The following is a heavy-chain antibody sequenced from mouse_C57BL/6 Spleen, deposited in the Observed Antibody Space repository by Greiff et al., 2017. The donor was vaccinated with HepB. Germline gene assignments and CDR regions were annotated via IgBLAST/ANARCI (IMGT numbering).Heavy chain of an antibody. D-gene: IGHD1-3*01. J-gene: IGHJ2*01. CDR3: ASKGELGPFDY. CDR1: GYTFTDYY. Sequence: VQLQQSGPELVKPGASVKISCKASGYTFTDYYMNWVKQSHGKSLEWIGDINPNNGGTSYNQKFKGKATLTVDKSSSTAYMELRSLTSEDSAVYYCASKGELGPFDYWGQGTTLTVSS. V-gene: IGHV1-26*01. CDR2: INPNNGGT.